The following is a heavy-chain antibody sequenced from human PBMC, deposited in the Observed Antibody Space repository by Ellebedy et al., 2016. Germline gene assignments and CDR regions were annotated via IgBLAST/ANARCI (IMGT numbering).Heavy chain of an antibody. V-gene: IGHV3-30*18. D-gene: IGHD2-2*01. CDR3: AKDLGVPAAVPPYYYYGMDV. CDR2: ISYDGSNK. CDR1: GFTFSSYG. J-gene: IGHJ6*02. Sequence: GGSLRLXXAASGFTFSSYGMHWVRQAPGKGLEWVAVISYDGSNKYYADSVKGRFTISRDNSKNTLYLQMNSLRAEDTAVYYCAKDLGVPAAVPPYYYYGMDVWGQGTTVTVSS.